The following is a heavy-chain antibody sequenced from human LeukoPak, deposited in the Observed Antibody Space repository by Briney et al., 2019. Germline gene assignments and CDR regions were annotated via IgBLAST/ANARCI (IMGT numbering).Heavy chain of an antibody. CDR1: GYTLTELS. J-gene: IGHJ4*02. V-gene: IGHV1-24*01. D-gene: IGHD5-12*01. CDR3: ATDRGYSGYDAH. Sequence: ASVKVSCKVSGYTLTELSMHWVRQAPGKVLEWMGGFDPEDGETIYAQKFQGRVTMTEDTSTDTAYMELSSLRSEDTAVYYCATDRGYSGYDAHWGQGTLVTVSS. CDR2: FDPEDGET.